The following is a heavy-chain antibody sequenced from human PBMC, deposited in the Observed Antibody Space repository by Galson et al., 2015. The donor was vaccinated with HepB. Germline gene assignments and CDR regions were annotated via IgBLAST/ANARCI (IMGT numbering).Heavy chain of an antibody. CDR2: IRSKAYGGTT. D-gene: IGHD5-24*01. CDR3: SRERWLQN. V-gene: IGHV3-49*03. CDR1: GFTFGDSA. Sequence: SLRLSCAASGFTFGDSAMSWFRQAPRKGLEWVGFIRSKAYGGTTEYAASVKGRFTISRDDSKSITYLQLNSLKTEDTAVYYCSRERWLQNWGQGTLVTVSS. J-gene: IGHJ4*02.